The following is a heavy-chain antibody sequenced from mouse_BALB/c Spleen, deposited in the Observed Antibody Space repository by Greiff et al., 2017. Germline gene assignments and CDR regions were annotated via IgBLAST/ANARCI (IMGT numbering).Heavy chain of an antibody. D-gene: IGHD2-3*01. V-gene: IGHV5-6-4*01. Sequence: EVKLMESGGGLVKPGGSLKLSCAASGFTFSSYTMSWVRQTPEKRLEWVATISSGGSYTYYPDSVKGRFTISRDNAKNTLYLQMSSLKSEDTAMYYCTRLYDYYAMDYWGQGTSVTVSS. CDR2: ISSGGSYT. CDR3: TRLYDYYAMDY. J-gene: IGHJ4*01. CDR1: GFTFSSYT.